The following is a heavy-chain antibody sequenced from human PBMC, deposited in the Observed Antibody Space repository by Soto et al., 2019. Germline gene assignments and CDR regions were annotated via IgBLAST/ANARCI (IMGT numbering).Heavy chain of an antibody. CDR1: GFTFSNAW. CDR2: IKSKTDGGTT. D-gene: IGHD4-17*01. Sequence: EVQLVESGGGLVKPGGSLRLSCAASGFTFSNAWMSWVRQAPGKGLEWVGRIKSKTDGGTTDYAAPEKGRFTISSNDSKNTLYLQTNTLKTNDTSVYYCTVDYGDLSGNWFDPWGQGTLVTVSS. J-gene: IGHJ5*02. V-gene: IGHV3-15*01. CDR3: TVDYGDLSGNWFDP.